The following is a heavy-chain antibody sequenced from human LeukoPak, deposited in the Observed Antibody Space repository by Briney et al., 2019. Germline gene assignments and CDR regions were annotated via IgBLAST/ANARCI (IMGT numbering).Heavy chain of an antibody. CDR1: GFNFNNYN. J-gene: IGHJ4*02. CDR2: ITLSSSTI. V-gene: IGHV3-48*04. D-gene: IGHD1-14*01. CDR3: ARLITGPCYFDY. Sequence: PGGSLRLSCVASGFNFNNYNMNWVRQAPGKGLEWVSYITLSSSTIYYADSVKGRFTISRDNAKNSLFLQMNSLRAEDTAVYYCARLITGPCYFDYWGQGTLVTVSS.